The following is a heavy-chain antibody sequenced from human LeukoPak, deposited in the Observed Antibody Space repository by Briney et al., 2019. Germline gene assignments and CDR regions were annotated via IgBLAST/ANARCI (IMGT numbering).Heavy chain of an antibody. Sequence: GGSLRLSCAASGFTFSSYAMSWVRQAPGKGLEWVSAISGSGGSTYYADSVKGRFTISRDNSKNTLYLQMNSLRAEDTAVYYCAKAREYSYGYFRYYFDSWGQGTLVTVSS. D-gene: IGHD5-18*01. J-gene: IGHJ4*02. CDR1: GFTFSSYA. CDR3: AKAREYSYGYFRYYFDS. CDR2: ISGSGGST. V-gene: IGHV3-23*01.